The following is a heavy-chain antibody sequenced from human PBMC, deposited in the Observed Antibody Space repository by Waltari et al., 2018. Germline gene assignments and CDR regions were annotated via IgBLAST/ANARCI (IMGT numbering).Heavy chain of an antibody. J-gene: IGHJ4*02. V-gene: IGHV4-4*02. Sequence: WWGWVRQSPKKGLGWIGQIRRSGRTHYNPSFESRVSISIDTSNNQFSLKVSSTTAADTAVYYCARDRGRGIYLDSWGRGTLVTVSA. CDR2: IRRSGRT. CDR1: W. CDR3: ARDRGRGIYLDS. D-gene: IGHD2-15*01.